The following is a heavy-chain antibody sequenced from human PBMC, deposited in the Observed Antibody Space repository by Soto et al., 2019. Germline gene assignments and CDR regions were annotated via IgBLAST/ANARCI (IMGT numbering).Heavy chain of an antibody. CDR2: MQPSSGRT. J-gene: IGHJ4*02. V-gene: IGHV1-8*01. CDR3: ARGVTAGVDY. CDR1: GYSFTSLD. Sequence: QVQLVQSGAEVREPGASVKVSCKASGYSFTSLDINWVRQTTGQGLEWMGWMQPSSGRTGYAQKFQGRVTMTRDTSIHTAYKELSSQTSDDTALFYCARGVTAGVDYWGQGTLVTVSS. D-gene: IGHD1-26*01.